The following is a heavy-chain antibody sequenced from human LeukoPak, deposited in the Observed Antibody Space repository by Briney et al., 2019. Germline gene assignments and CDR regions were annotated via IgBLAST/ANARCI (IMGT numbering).Heavy chain of an antibody. CDR2: IYTSGST. Sequence: SETLSLTCTVSGGSISSGSYYWSWIRQPAGKGLEWIGRIYTSGSTNYNPSLKSRVTISVGTSKNQFSLKLSSVTAADTAVYYCARWTHYYYYMDVWGKGTTVTVSS. V-gene: IGHV4-61*02. J-gene: IGHJ6*03. CDR3: ARWTHYYYYMDV. CDR1: GGSISSGSYY. D-gene: IGHD3/OR15-3a*01.